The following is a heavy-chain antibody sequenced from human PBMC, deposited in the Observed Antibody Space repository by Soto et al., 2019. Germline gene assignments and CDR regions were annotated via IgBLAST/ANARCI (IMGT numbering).Heavy chain of an antibody. CDR3: ARDLWGYCGTDCYPLDV. Sequence: SETLSLTCTVSGDSISTDYWSWIRQSPGKGLEWIGFIYNTGSTYYNPSIKSRVTISVDTSKNQFSLKLNSVTAADTAVYFCARDLWGYCGTDCYPLDVWGQGTTVTVSS. J-gene: IGHJ6*02. CDR1: GDSISTDY. CDR2: IYNTGST. D-gene: IGHD2-21*02. V-gene: IGHV4-59*01.